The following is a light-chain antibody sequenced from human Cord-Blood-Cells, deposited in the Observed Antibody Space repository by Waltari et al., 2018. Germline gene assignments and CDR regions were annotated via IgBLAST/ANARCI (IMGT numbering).Light chain of an antibody. V-gene: IGLV2-18*02. Sequence: QSALTPPPSVSGSPGQSVTISCTGTSSDAGSYNRVSWHQQPPGTAPKLMIYEVSKRPSGVPDRFAGSKSGNPASLTISGLQAEDEADYYCSSYTSSSTWVFGGGTKLTVL. CDR2: EVS. J-gene: IGLJ3*02. CDR3: SSYTSSSTWV. CDR1: SSDAGSYNR.